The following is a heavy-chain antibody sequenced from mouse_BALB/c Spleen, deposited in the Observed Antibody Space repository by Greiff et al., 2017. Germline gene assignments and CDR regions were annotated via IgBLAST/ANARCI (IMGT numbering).Heavy chain of an antibody. V-gene: IGHV2-9*02. Sequence: VKLMESGPGLVAPSQSLSITCTVSGFSLTSYGVHWVRQPPGKGLEWLGVIWAGGSTNYNSALMSRLSISKDNSKSQVFLKMNSLQTDDTAMYYCARGRVATGMDYWGQGTSVTVSS. CDR2: IWAGGST. CDR1: GFSLTSYG. J-gene: IGHJ4*01. D-gene: IGHD1-1*01. CDR3: ARGRVATGMDY.